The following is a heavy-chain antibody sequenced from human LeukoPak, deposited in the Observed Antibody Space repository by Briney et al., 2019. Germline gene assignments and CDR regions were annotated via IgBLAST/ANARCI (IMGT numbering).Heavy chain of an antibody. CDR1: GFTFSSYA. CDR3: ARHKDYYYSYMDV. CDR2: IYYSGST. V-gene: IGHV4-39*01. Sequence: SGGSLRLSCAVSGFTFSSYAMNWVRQPPGKGMEWVGTIYYSGSTYYNPSLTSRVTISVDTSKNQFSLKLSSVTAADTAVYYCARHKDYYYSYMDVWGKGTTVTISS. J-gene: IGHJ6*03.